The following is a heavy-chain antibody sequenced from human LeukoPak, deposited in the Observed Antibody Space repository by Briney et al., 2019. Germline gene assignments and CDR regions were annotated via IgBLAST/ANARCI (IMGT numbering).Heavy chain of an antibody. Sequence: GGSLRLSCAASGFTFDDYAMHWVRQAPGKGLEWVSAISWNSGSIGYADSVKGRFTISRDNAKNSLYLQMNSLRAEDTALYYCAKSLPGYSAYYYGMDVWGQGTTVTVSS. J-gene: IGHJ6*02. V-gene: IGHV3-9*01. CDR2: ISWNSGSI. CDR3: AKSLPGYSAYYYGMDV. D-gene: IGHD3-22*01. CDR1: GFTFDDYA.